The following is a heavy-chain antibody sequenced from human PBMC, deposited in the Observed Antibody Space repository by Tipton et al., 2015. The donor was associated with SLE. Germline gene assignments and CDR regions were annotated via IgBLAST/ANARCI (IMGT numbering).Heavy chain of an antibody. D-gene: IGHD3-3*01. V-gene: IGHV4-59*12. CDR2: IFYSGST. J-gene: IGHJ4*02. CDR3: ARGILEWSDY. Sequence: PGLVKPSETLSLTCTVSGGSINNYYWSWIRQPPGKGLEWIGYIFYSGSTNYNPSLKSRVSMSLDTSKNQFSLKLSSVTAADTAVYYCARGILEWSDYWGQGTLVTVSS. CDR1: GGSINNYY.